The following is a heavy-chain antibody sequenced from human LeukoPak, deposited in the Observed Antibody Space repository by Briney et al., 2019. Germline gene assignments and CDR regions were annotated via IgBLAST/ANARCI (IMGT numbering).Heavy chain of an antibody. CDR3: ARAPDLFCGGDCYLFDY. V-gene: IGHV3-48*04. CDR1: GFTFSSYN. J-gene: IGHJ4*02. Sequence: PGGSLRLSCAASGFTFSSYNMNWVRQAPGEGLEWVSYISTTSSTIYYADSVKGRFTISRDNAKNSLYLQMNSLRAEDTAVYYCARAPDLFCGGDCYLFDYWGQGTLVTVSS. D-gene: IGHD2-21*01. CDR2: ISTTSSTI.